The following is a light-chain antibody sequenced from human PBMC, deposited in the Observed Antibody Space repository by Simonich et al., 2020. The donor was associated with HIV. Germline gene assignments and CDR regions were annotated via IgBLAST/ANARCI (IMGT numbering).Light chain of an antibody. CDR3: QQYSSWPT. J-gene: IGKJ4*01. CDR2: DAS. V-gene: IGKV3-11*01. Sequence: EIVLTQSPATLSLSPGERATLSCRASQSVSSYLAWYQQKPGQAPRLLIYDASNRATGIPARFSGSGSGTVFTLTISRLEPEDFAVYYCQQYSSWPTFGGGTKVEIK. CDR1: QSVSSY.